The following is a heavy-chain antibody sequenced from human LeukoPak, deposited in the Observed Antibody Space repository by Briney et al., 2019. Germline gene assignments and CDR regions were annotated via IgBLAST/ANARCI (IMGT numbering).Heavy chain of an antibody. D-gene: IGHD5-18*01. CDR3: AKDYSYSSSFFDS. CDR1: GFTFTLHA. CDR2: ISYDGRNI. J-gene: IGHJ4*02. Sequence: GGSLRLSCAGSGFTFTLHAMHWVRQAPGKGLEWVAVISYDGRNIDYGDSVKGRFTISRDNSRNTVYLQMNGLRADDTAVYYCAKDYSYSSSFFDSWGQGTLVTVSS. V-gene: IGHV3-30*18.